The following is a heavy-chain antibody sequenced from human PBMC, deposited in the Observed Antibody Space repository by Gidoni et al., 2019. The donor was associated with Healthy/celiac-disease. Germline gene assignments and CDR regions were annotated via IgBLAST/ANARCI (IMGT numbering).Heavy chain of an antibody. CDR2: ISYDGSNK. J-gene: IGHJ6*02. CDR1: GFTFSSYA. D-gene: IGHD4-17*01. Sequence: QVQLVESGGGVVQPGRSLRLSCAASGFTFSSYAMHWVRQAPGKGLEWVAVISYDGSNKYYADSVKGRFTISRDNSKNTLYLQMNSLRAEDTAVYYCARDLPGDYPSGMDVWGQGTTVTVSS. V-gene: IGHV3-30-3*01. CDR3: ARDLPGDYPSGMDV.